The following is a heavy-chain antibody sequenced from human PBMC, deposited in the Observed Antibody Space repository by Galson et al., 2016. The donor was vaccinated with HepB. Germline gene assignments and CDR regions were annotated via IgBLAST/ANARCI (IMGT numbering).Heavy chain of an antibody. CDR2: IHYSGST. CDR1: GGSMSSGGVY. V-gene: IGHV4-31*03. J-gene: IGHJ4*02. D-gene: IGHD3-10*01. Sequence: TLSLTCTVSGGSMSSGGVYWSWIRQHPGKGLEWIGYIHYSGSTYHNPSLRGRVTISGDTSKNQFSLKVTSVTAADTAVYYCARVDASGQGIYWGQGTLVTVSS. CDR3: ARVDASGQGIY.